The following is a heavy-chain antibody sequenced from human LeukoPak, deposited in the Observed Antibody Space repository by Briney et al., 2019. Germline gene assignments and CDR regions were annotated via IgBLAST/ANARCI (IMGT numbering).Heavy chain of an antibody. J-gene: IGHJ4*02. D-gene: IGHD2-2*01. CDR1: GYTFTGCY. CDR2: INPNSGGT. Sequence: GASVKVSCKASGYTFTGCYMHWVRQAPGQGLEWMGRINPNSGGTNYAQKFQGRVTMTRDTSISTAYMELSRLRSDDTAVYYYARVQRGSTSAIDYWGQGTLVTVSS. V-gene: IGHV1-2*06. CDR3: ARVQRGSTSAIDY.